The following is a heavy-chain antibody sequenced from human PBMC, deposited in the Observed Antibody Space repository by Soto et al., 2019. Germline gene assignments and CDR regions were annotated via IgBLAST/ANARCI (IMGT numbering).Heavy chain of an antibody. CDR1: GYTFTSYD. CDR3: AREPVSVRGVIKNP. Sequence: ASVKVSCKASGYTFTSYDINCVRQANGQGLEWMGWMNPNSGNTGYAQKFQGRVTMTRNTSISTAYMELSSLRSEDTAVYYCAREPVSVRGVIKNPWGQGTLVTVSS. V-gene: IGHV1-8*01. D-gene: IGHD3-10*01. J-gene: IGHJ5*02. CDR2: MNPNSGNT.